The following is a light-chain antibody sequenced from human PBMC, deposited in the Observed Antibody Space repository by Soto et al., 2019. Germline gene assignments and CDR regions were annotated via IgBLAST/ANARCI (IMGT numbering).Light chain of an antibody. J-gene: IGKJ2*01. CDR1: QSVSGY. CDR2: NAS. V-gene: IGKV3-11*01. Sequence: EIVLTQSPATLSLSPGERATLSCRASQSVSGYLAWYQQKPGQAPRLLIYNASKRATGIPARFSGSGSGTDFTLTIGSLEPEDFAVYYCLHRTNWPPLYTFGQGTKVEI. CDR3: LHRTNWPPLYT.